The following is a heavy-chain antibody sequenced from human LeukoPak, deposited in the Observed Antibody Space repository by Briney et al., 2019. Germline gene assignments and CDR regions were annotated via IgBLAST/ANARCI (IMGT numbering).Heavy chain of an antibody. V-gene: IGHV1-8*02. D-gene: IGHD6-19*01. CDR2: MNPNSGNT. CDR3: ARQPSSGWYNNWFDP. J-gene: IGHJ5*02. CDR1: GYTFTSYG. Sequence: GASVKVSCKASGYTFTSYGISWVRQATGQGLEWMGWMNPNSGNTGYAQKFQGRVTMTRNTSISTAYMELSSLRSEDTAVYYCARQPSSGWYNNWFDPWGQGTLVAVSS.